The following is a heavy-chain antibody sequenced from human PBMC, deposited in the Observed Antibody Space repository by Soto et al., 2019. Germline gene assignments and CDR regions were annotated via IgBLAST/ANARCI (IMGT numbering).Heavy chain of an antibody. D-gene: IGHD2-2*01. CDR3: ARTPRTRCSSTSCSGGFDY. CDR2: IIPIFGTA. J-gene: IGHJ4*02. V-gene: IGHV1-69*13. CDR1: GGTFSSYA. Sequence: SVKVSCKASGGTFSSYAISWVRQAPGQGLEWMGGIIPIFGTANYAQKFQGRVTITADESTSTAYMELSSLRSEDTAVYYCARTPRTRCSSTSCSGGFDYWGQGTLVAVSS.